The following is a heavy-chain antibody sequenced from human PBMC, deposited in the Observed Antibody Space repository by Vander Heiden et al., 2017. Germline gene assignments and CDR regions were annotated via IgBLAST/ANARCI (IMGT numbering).Heavy chain of an antibody. CDR3: ARKTYYYDSSGRYWYFDL. J-gene: IGHJ2*01. D-gene: IGHD3-22*01. V-gene: IGHV5-51*01. CDR1: GYSFTSYW. Sequence: EVQLVQSGAEVKKPGESLKISCKGSGYSFTSYWVGWVRQMPGKGLEWMGIIYPGDSDTRYSPSFQGQVTISADKSISTAYLQWSSLKASDTAMYYCARKTYYYDSSGRYWYFDLWGRGTLVTVSS. CDR2: IYPGDSDT.